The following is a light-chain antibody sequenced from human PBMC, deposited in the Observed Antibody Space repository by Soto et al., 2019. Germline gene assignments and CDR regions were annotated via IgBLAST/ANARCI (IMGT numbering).Light chain of an antibody. J-gene: IGLJ2*01. CDR3: QSYDSSLSGSV. V-gene: IGLV1-40*01. CDR2: RNS. CDR1: SSNIGAGYD. Sequence: VLTQPPSVSGAPGQRVTLSCTGSSSNIGAGYDVHWYQQLPGTAPKLLIYRNSNRPSGVPDRFSGSKSGTSGSLAITGLQAEDEADYYCQSYDSSLSGSVFGGGTKVTVL.